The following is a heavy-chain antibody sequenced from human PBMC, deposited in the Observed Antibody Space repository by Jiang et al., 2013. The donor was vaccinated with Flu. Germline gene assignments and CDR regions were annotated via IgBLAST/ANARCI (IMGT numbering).Heavy chain of an antibody. J-gene: IGHJ4*02. V-gene: IGHV1-46*01. Sequence: GAEVKKPGASVKVSCKASGYTFTSYYMHWVRQAPGQGLEWMGIINPSGGSTSYAQKFQGRVTMTRDTSTSTVYMELSSLRSEDTAVYYCARDLGVYYGSGSYYNSYFDYWGQGTLVTVSS. CDR2: INPSGGST. CDR3: ARDLGVYYGSGSYYNSYFDY. D-gene: IGHD3-10*01. CDR1: GYTFTSYY.